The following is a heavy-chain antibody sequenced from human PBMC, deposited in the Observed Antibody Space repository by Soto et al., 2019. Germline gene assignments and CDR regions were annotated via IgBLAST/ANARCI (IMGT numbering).Heavy chain of an antibody. CDR1: GFSFSNYE. D-gene: IGHD6-13*01. CDR2: ISSGGSTV. CDR3: ARDRAAGGY. V-gene: IGHV3-48*03. J-gene: IGHJ4*02. Sequence: PGGSLRLSCAASGFSFSNYEMNWVRQAPGKGLEWVAYISSGGSTVHYADSVRGRFTVSRDNARNSLYLQMNTLRVEDTALYYCARDRAAGGYWGQGTQVTVSS.